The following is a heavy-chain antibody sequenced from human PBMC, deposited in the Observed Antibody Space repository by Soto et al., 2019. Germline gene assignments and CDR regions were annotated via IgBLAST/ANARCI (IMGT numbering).Heavy chain of an antibody. CDR2: IYTSGST. V-gene: IGHV4-4*07. J-gene: IGHJ6*02. CDR3: ARDSGYCSSTSCYYYYYYGMDV. Sequence: TLSLTCTVSGGSISSYYWSWIRQPAGKGLEWIGRIYTSGSTNYNPSLKSRVTMSVDTSKNQFSLKLSSVTAADTAVYYCARDSGYCSSTSCYYYYYYGMDVWGQGTTVTVSS. D-gene: IGHD2-2*01. CDR1: GGSISSYY.